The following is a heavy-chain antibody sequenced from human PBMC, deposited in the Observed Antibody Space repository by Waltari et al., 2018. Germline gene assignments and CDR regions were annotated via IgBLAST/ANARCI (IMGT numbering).Heavy chain of an antibody. D-gene: IGHD6-19*01. Sequence: QVQLQESGPGLVKPSETLSLTCTVSGGSISSYYWSWIRQPAGKGLEWIGRIYTSGSTNYNPALKSRVTMSVDTSKNQFSLKLSSVTAADTAVYYCAAERSGWYRGWFDPWGQGTLVTVSS. CDR1: GGSISSYY. CDR3: AAERSGWYRGWFDP. V-gene: IGHV4-4*07. CDR2: IYTSGST. J-gene: IGHJ5*02.